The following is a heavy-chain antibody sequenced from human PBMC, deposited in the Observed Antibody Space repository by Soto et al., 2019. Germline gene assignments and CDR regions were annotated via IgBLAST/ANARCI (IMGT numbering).Heavy chain of an antibody. CDR3: TRGPRSTSTGTGAF. CDR2: INDDVIST. Sequence: EVHLVESGGGLVQPGGSLRLSCAASGFTFSMYWMHWVRQVPGKGPEWVSRINDDVISTNYADSVKGRFTISRANAKKTLYLQMNALRVEDTAVYYCTRGPRSTSTGTGAFWGQGTLVNVAS. D-gene: IGHD1-1*01. CDR1: GFTFSMYW. V-gene: IGHV3-74*01. J-gene: IGHJ4*02.